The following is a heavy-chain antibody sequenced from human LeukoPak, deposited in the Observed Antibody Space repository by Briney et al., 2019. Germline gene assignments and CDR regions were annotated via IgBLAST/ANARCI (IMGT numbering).Heavy chain of an antibody. CDR1: GYTFTSYY. V-gene: IGHV1-46*01. J-gene: IGHJ4*02. CDR3: ARGESYNYGSGGYQDY. D-gene: IGHD3-10*01. Sequence: ASVKVSCKASGYTFTSYYMHWVRQAPGQGLEWMGIINPSGGSTSYAQKFQGRVTMTRDTSTSTVYMELSSLRSEDTAVYYCARGESYNYGSGGYQDYWGQGTLVTVSS. CDR2: INPSGGST.